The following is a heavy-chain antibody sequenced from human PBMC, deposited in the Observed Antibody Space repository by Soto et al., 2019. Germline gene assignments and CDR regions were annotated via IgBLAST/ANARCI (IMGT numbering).Heavy chain of an antibody. CDR2: ISAYNGNT. D-gene: IGHD3-22*01. CDR3: ARTPVVVITIGYYFDY. J-gene: IGHJ4*02. V-gene: IGHV1-18*01. Sequence: GASVKVSCKASGYTFTSYGISWVRQAPGQGLEWMGWISAYNGNTNYAQKLQGRVTMTTDTSTSTAYMELRSLRSDDTAVYYCARTPVVVITIGYYFDYWGQGILVTVSS. CDR1: GYTFTSYG.